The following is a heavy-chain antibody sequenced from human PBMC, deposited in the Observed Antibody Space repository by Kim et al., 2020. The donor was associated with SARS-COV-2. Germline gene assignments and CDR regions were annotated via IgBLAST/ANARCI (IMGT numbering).Heavy chain of an antibody. V-gene: IGHV4-34*01. J-gene: IGHJ2*01. CDR3: ARVLSDIVVVPAAKRWYF. D-gene: IGHD2-2*01. CDR1: GGSFSGYY. CDR2: INHSGST. Sequence: SETLSLTCAVYGGSFSGYYWSWIRQPPGKGLEWIGEINHSGSTNYNPSLKSRVTISVDTSKNQFSLKLSSVTAADTAVYYCARVLSDIVVVPAAKRWYF.